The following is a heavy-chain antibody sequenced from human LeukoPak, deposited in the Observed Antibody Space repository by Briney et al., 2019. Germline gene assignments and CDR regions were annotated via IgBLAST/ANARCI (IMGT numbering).Heavy chain of an antibody. J-gene: IGHJ4*02. CDR3: ARESVAEASFDY. CDR2: INHSGST. CDR1: GGSFSGYY. D-gene: IGHD2-21*01. V-gene: IGHV4-34*01. Sequence: SETLSLTCAVYGGSFSGYYWSWIRQPPGKGLEWIGEINHSGSTNYNPPLKSRVTISVDTSKNQFSLKLSSATAADTAVYYCARESVAEASFDYLGQGTLVTVSS.